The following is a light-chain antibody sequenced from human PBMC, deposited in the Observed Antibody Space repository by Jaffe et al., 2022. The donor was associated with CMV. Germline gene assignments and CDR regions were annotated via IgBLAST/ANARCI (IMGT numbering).Light chain of an antibody. CDR3: QQSHRTPFT. V-gene: IGKV1-39*01. Sequence: DIQMTQSPSSLSASVGDRVTITCRASQSISTYLNWYQLKPGKAPKLLIYAASYLQGGVPSRFSGSRSGTDFTLTISSLQPEDFATYFCQQSHRTPFTFGQGTKLEIK. J-gene: IGKJ2*01. CDR1: QSISTY. CDR2: AAS.